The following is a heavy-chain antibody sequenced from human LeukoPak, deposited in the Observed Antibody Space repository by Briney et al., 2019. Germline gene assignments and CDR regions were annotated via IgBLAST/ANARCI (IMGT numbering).Heavy chain of an antibody. J-gene: IGHJ4*02. CDR2: INSDGSST. CDR1: GFTFSSYW. Sequence: GGSLRLSCAASGFTFSSYWMHWVRQAPGKGLVWVSRINSDGSSTSYADSVKGRFTISRDNAKNTLYLQMNSLRAEDTAVYYCAKTSPEYYYDSSGHKAWDYWGQGTLVTVSS. V-gene: IGHV3-74*01. CDR3: AKTSPEYYYDSSGHKAWDY. D-gene: IGHD3-22*01.